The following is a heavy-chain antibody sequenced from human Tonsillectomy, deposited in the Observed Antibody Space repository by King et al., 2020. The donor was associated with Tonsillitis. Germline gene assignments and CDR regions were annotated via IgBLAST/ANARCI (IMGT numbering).Heavy chain of an antibody. Sequence: DVQLVESGGGLVKPGGSLRLSCATSGFTFSSYSMNWVRQAPGKGLEWVSSISSSSSYIFSADSMKGRFTISRDNAKNSLYLQMNSLRAEDTAVYYCARGGAPGGWYLDYWGQGTLVTVSS. CDR2: ISSSSSYI. CDR1: GFTFSSYS. CDR3: ARGGAPGGWYLDY. D-gene: IGHD6-19*01. J-gene: IGHJ4*02. V-gene: IGHV3-21*01.